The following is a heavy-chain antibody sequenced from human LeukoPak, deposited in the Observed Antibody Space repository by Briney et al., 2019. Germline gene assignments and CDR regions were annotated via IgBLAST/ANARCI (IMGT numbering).Heavy chain of an antibody. CDR3: ATSPPYYGDYVGDAFDI. V-gene: IGHV1-2*02. CDR2: INPNSGGT. CDR1: GYTFTGSY. D-gene: IGHD4-17*01. Sequence: ASVKVSCKASGYTFTGSYIHWVRQAPGQGLEWMGWINPNSGGTNYAQKFQGRVTMTMDTSITTAYMELSRLTSDDTAVYYCATSPPYYGDYVGDAFDIWGQGTMVTVSS. J-gene: IGHJ3*02.